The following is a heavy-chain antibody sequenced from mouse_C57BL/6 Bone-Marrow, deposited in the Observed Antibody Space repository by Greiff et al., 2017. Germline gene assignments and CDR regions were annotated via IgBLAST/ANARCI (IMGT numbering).Heavy chain of an antibody. D-gene: IGHD1-1*01. V-gene: IGHV1-82*01. CDR3: AREFILDY. J-gene: IGHJ2*01. Sequence: QVQLKQSGPELVKPGASVKISCKASGYAFSSSWMNWVKQRPGKGLEWIGRIYPGDGDTNYNGKFKGKATLTDDKSSSTAYMQLSILTSEDSAVYFCAREFILDYWGQGTTLTVSS. CDR1: GYAFSSSW. CDR2: IYPGDGDT.